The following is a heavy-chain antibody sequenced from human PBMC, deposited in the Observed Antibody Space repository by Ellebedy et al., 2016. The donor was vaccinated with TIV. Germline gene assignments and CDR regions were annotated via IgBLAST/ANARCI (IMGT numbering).Heavy chain of an antibody. CDR3: AKKREYDGNSLDN. CDR2: TRYDESRR. V-gene: IGHV3-30*02. Sequence: GGSLRLSCVASGFSFSRYEMNWVRQAPGKGLEWVAFTRYDESRRYYAESVKGRFTISRDNSKNTLYLQMNSLRVEDTAVYYCAKKREYDGNSLDNWGQGTLVSVSS. D-gene: IGHD3-10*01. CDR1: GFSFSRYE. J-gene: IGHJ4*02.